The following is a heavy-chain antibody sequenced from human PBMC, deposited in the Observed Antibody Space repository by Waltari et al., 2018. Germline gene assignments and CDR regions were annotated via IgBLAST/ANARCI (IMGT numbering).Heavy chain of an antibody. CDR2: IRSKAYGGTT. CDR3: TREATDSSGWSAPEYFQH. J-gene: IGHJ1*01. CDR1: GFTFGDYA. Sequence: EVQLVESGGGLVQPGRSLRLSCTATGFTFGDYAISWFRQAPGKGLEWVGFIRSKAYGGTTEYAASVKGRFTISRDDSKSIAYLQMNSLKTEDTAVYYCTREATDSSGWSAPEYFQHWGQGTLVTVSS. D-gene: IGHD6-19*01. V-gene: IGHV3-49*03.